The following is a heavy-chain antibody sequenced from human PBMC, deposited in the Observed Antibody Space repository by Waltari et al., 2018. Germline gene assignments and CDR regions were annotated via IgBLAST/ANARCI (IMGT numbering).Heavy chain of an antibody. CDR3: ARDTNDFWSGYRWFDP. CDR2: IYYSGRT. V-gene: IGHV4-59*01. D-gene: IGHD3-3*01. CDR1: GGSISSYY. Sequence: QVQLQESGPGLVKPSETLSLTCTVSGGSISSYYWSWIRQPPGKGLEWIGYIYYSGRTNYNPSLKSRVTISVDTSKNQFSLKLSSVTAADTAVYYCARDTNDFWSGYRWFDPWGQGTLVTVSS. J-gene: IGHJ5*02.